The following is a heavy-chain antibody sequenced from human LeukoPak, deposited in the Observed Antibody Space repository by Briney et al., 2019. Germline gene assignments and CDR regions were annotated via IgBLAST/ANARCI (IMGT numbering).Heavy chain of an antibody. Sequence: TLSLYCAASSFTFSSYGLHWASSAPGKALNSAAIIWYDVSNNYYADSVKGRFTISKDNSKNTLSLQMNSLRAEDTAVYYCARDSIAVAGCFDSWGQGTLVTVSS. CDR2: IWYDVSNN. CDR1: SFTFSSYG. D-gene: IGHD6-19*01. V-gene: IGHV3-33*01. J-gene: IGHJ4*02. CDR3: ARDSIAVAGCFDS.